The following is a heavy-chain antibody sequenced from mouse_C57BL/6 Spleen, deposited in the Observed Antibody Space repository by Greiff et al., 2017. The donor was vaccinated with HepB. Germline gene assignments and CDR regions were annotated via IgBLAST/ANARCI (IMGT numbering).Heavy chain of an antibody. Sequence: EVQLQQSGAELVRPGASVKLSCTASGFNIKDDYMHWVKQRPEQGLEWIGWIDPENGDTEYASKFQGKATITADTSSNTAYLQLSSLTSEDTAVYYCTPTYGNYYYWGQGTTLTVSS. D-gene: IGHD2-1*01. J-gene: IGHJ2*01. CDR1: GFNIKDDY. CDR2: IDPENGDT. V-gene: IGHV14-4*01. CDR3: TPTYGNYYY.